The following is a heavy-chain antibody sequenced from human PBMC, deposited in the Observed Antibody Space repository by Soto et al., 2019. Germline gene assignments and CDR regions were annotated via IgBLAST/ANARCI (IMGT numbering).Heavy chain of an antibody. CDR2: ISGSGGST. D-gene: IGHD3-10*01. Sequence: GGWLRLSCAACASPFSSNAMSWVRQAPGKGLEWVSLISGSGGSTYSGDTVKGRFTISRDNSRDTLYLQMSSMRAEDTAVYYCAEVPSSGSYNNFRGYWGRGSRVAVSS. J-gene: IGHJ4*02. CDR3: AEVPSSGSYNNFRGY. V-gene: IGHV3-23*02. CDR1: ASPFSSNA.